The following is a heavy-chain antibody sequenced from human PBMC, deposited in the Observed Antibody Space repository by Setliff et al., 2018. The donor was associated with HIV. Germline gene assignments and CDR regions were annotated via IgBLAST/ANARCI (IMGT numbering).Heavy chain of an antibody. J-gene: IGHJ3*02. V-gene: IGHV3-23*01. CDR1: GFRFDNYA. D-gene: IGHD3-10*01. CDR2: ISGSGGST. CDR3: AKQMKSMGPYDGFDI. Sequence: GESLKISCAASGFRFDNYAMSWVRQAPGKGLEWVSAISGSGGSTYYADSVKGRFTISRDNSKNTLYLQMNTLRAEDTAIYYCAKQMKSMGPYDGFDIWGQGTMVTVSS.